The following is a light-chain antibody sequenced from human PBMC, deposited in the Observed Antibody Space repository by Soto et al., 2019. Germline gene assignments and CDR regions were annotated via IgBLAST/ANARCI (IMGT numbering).Light chain of an antibody. CDR3: AAWDDSLSAHVV. Sequence: SVLTQPPSASGPPGQRVTISCSGSSSNIGSNYVYWYQQLPGTAPKLLIYRNNQRPSGVPDRFSGSKSGTSASLAISGLRSEDEADYYCAAWDDSLSAHVVFGGGTKVTVL. CDR1: SSNIGSNY. CDR2: RNN. V-gene: IGLV1-47*01. J-gene: IGLJ2*01.